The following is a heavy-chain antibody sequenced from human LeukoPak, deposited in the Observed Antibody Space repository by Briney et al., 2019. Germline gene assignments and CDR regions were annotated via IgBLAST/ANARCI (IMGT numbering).Heavy chain of an antibody. V-gene: IGHV5-10-1*01. J-gene: IGHJ4*02. D-gene: IGHD1-20*01. CDR1: GYNFTNYW. CDR3: ARRLRFNWNEIGY. Sequence: GESLRISCKGSGYNFTNYWINWVRQMPGKGLEWMGRIDPSDSYTNYSPSFQGHVTISADKSISTAYLQWSSLKASDTAMYYCARRLRFNWNEIGYWGQGTLVTVSS. CDR2: IDPSDSYT.